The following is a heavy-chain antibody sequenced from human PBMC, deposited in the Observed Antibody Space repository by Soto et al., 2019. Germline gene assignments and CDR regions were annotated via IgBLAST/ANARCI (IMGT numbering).Heavy chain of an antibody. D-gene: IGHD3-22*01. Sequence: QVQLIQSAPEVKRPGASVRVSCRASGYTFTSYGLNWLRRAPGRGPAWMGRIASHDGSTASAQSFPRRFNMTKDTLTIPAYLVMGELTSEETGLYFCWGNDVDDSTNFWGQGTLVTVSS. J-gene: IGHJ4*02. V-gene: IGHV1-18*04. CDR3: WGNDVDDSTNF. CDR2: IASHDGST. CDR1: GYTFTSYG.